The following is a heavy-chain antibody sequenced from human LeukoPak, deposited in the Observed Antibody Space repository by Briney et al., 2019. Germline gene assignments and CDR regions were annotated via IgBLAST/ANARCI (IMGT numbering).Heavy chain of an antibody. CDR3: ARAGGINYYMDV. CDR2: IYYSGSP. Sequence: SQTLSLTCSVSGGSIRSGNYYWSWIRQPPGGGLGWLGFIYYSGSPYYNPSLKSRVTISVDTSKNHFSLKLSSVTAADTAVYYCARAGGINYYMDVWGKGTTVTVSS. CDR1: GGSIRSGNYY. D-gene: IGHD3-16*01. J-gene: IGHJ6*03. V-gene: IGHV4-30-4*08.